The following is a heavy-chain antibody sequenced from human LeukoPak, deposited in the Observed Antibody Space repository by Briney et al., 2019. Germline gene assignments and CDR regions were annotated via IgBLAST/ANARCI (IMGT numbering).Heavy chain of an antibody. D-gene: IGHD1-7*01. J-gene: IGHJ5*02. CDR1: GGSTSSHY. V-gene: IGHV4-59*11. Sequence: SETLSLTCTVSGGSTSSHYWSWIRQPPGKGLEWIGYIYYSGSTNYNPSLKSRVTISVDTSKNQFSLKLSSVTAADTAVYYCARSAGTTSFGNWFDPWGQGTLVTVSS. CDR3: ARSAGTTSFGNWFDP. CDR2: IYYSGST.